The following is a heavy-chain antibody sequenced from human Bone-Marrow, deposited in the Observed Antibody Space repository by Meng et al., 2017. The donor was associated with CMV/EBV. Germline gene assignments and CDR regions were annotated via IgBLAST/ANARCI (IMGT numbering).Heavy chain of an antibody. V-gene: IGHV3-23*03. J-gene: IGHJ4*02. D-gene: IGHD4-11*01. CDR3: AKDQSNYVFDY. Sequence: GESLKISCAASGFTFSSYAMSWVRQAPGKGLEWVSLIYSGGSSTYYADSVKGRFTISRDNSKNTLYLQMNSLRAEDTAVYYCAKDQSNYVFDYWGQGTLVTVSS. CDR2: IYSGGSST. CDR1: GFTFSSYA.